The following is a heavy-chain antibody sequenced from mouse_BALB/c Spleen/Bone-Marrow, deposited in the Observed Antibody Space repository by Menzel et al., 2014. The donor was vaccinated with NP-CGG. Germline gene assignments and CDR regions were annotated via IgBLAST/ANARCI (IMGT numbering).Heavy chain of an antibody. CDR1: GFNIKDYY. CDR3: NANWDY. J-gene: IGHJ2*01. Sequence: VQLQQSGAELVRSGASVKLSCTASGFNIKDYYMHWVKQRPEQGLEWIGWIDPENGDTEYAPKFQGKATMTADTSSNIAYLQLSSLTSEDTAVYYCNANWDYWGQGTTLTVSS. CDR2: IDPENGDT. D-gene: IGHD4-1*01. V-gene: IGHV14-4*02.